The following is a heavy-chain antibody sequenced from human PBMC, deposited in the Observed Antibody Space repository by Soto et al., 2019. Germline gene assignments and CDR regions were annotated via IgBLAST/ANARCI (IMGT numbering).Heavy chain of an antibody. CDR2: IYYSGST. CDR1: GGSISSYY. CDR3: ARYASRNWFDP. J-gene: IGHJ5*02. V-gene: IGHV4-59*08. D-gene: IGHD2-2*01. Sequence: SETLSLTCTVSGGSISSYYWSWIRQPPGKGLEWIGYIYYSGSTNYNPSLKSRVTISVDTSKNQFSLKLSSVTAADTAVYYCARYASRNWFDPWGQGTLVTVSS.